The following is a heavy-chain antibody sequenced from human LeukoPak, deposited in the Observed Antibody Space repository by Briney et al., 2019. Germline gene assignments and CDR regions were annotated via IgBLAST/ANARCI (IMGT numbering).Heavy chain of an antibody. J-gene: IGHJ4*02. CDR1: GFTFSSYS. CDR3: ARDITGTKAY. Sequence: GGSLRLSCAASGFTFSSYSMNWVRQAPGKGLEWVSSISSSSSYIYYADSVKGRFTISRDNAKNSLYLQMNNLRAEDTAVYYCARDITGTKAYWGQGTLVTVSS. V-gene: IGHV3-21*01. CDR2: ISSSSSYI. D-gene: IGHD1-7*01.